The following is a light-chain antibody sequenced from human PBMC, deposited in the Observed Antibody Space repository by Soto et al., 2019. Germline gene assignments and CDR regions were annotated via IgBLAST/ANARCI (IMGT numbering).Light chain of an antibody. CDR1: SSDVGAYRY. CDR2: EGS. CDR3: SSYTTTTAWV. Sequence: QSVLTQPASVSGSPGQSITISFTGSSSDVGAYRYVSWFQQHPGRAPKLIIYEGSNRPSGVSDRFSGSKSGNTASLTISGLKAEDESDYHCSSYTTTTAWVFGGGTKVTVL. V-gene: IGLV2-14*01. J-gene: IGLJ3*02.